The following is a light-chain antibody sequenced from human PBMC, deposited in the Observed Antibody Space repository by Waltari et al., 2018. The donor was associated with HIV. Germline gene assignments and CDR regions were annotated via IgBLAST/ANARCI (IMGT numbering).Light chain of an antibody. CDR1: SSNIGNNY. J-gene: IGLJ3*02. Sequence: QSVLTQPPSVSAAPGQKVFISCSGSSSNIGNNYVSWYQQLPGTAPKLLMYDRNKRPSGIPDLFSGSKSGTSATLAITGLQTGDEADYYCVTWDFSLSAVVFGGGTKLTVL. CDR3: VTWDFSLSAVV. CDR2: DRN. V-gene: IGLV1-51*01.